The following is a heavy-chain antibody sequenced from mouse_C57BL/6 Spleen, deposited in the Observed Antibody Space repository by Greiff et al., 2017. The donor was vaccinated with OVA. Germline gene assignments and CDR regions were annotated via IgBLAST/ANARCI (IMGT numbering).Heavy chain of an antibody. V-gene: IGHV1-81*01. J-gene: IGHJ4*01. CDR3: APGTGDAMDD. Sequence: QVQLKESGAELARPGASVKLSCKASGYTFTSYGISWVKQRTGQGLEWIGEIYPRSGNTYYNEKFKGKATLTADKSSSTAYMELRSLTSEDSAVYFCAPGTGDAMDDWGQGTSVTVSS. D-gene: IGHD1-1*01. CDR1: GYTFTSYG. CDR2: IYPRSGNT.